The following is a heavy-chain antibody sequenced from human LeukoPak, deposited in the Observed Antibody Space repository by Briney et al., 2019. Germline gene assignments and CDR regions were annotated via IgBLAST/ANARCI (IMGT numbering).Heavy chain of an antibody. CDR3: ARQSYSSLNWFDP. V-gene: IGHV4-39*01. CDR1: GGSISSSSYY. CDR2: IYYSGST. J-gene: IGHJ5*02. Sequence: SETLSLTCTVSGGSISSSSYYWGWIRQPPGKGLEWIGSIYYSGSTYYNPSLKSRVTISVDTSKNQFSLKLSSVTAADTAVYYRARQSYSSLNWFDPWGQGTLVTASS. D-gene: IGHD6-13*01.